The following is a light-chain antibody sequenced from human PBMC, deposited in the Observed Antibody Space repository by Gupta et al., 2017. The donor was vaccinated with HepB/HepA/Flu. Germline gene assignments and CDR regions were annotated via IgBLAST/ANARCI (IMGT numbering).Light chain of an antibody. CDR1: QSVSRS. J-gene: IGKJ4*02. Sequence: PATLPWSPAALASLACRAVQSVSRSLDRHQPEPGQSPSLLIYDGSDTGIPIPARFSGSESGTAFTLTILSLEPEAFAVYYCHGRSPWAITFGGGTKVEIK. CDR2: DGS. CDR3: HGRSPWAIT. V-gene: IGKV3-11*01.